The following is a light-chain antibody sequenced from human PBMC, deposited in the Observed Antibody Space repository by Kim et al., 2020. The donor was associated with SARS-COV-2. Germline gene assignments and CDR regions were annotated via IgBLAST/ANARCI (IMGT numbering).Light chain of an antibody. CDR2: GAS. V-gene: IGKV3-20*01. CDR3: QQYATLPFT. Sequence: EIVLTQSPGTLSLSPGESATLSCRASQRISNTYLAWYQQKPGQPPRLLIYGASSSATGIPDRFSGSGSGTDFSLTISRLEPEDFAVYCCQQYATLPFTFGGGTKVDIK. J-gene: IGKJ4*01. CDR1: QRISNTY.